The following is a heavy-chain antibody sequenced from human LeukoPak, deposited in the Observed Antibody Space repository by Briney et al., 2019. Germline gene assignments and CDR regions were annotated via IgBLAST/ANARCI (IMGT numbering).Heavy chain of an antibody. CDR2: MNPNSGGT. D-gene: IGHD3-22*01. CDR1: GYTLIGYY. Sequence: ASVKVSCKASGYTLIGYYMHWVRQAPGQGLEWMGWMNPNSGGTNYAQKFQGRVTMTTDTSISTAYVELSRLRSDDTAVYYCAGDSDSSGRGDYWGQGTLVIVSS. V-gene: IGHV1-2*02. J-gene: IGHJ4*02. CDR3: AGDSDSSGRGDY.